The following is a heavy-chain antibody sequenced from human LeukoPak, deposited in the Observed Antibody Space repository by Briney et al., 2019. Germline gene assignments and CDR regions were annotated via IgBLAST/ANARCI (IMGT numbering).Heavy chain of an antibody. Sequence: SETLSLTCAVSGGSISSGGYSWSWIRQPAGKGLEWIGRIYTSGSTNYNPSLKSRVTMSVDTSKNQFSLKLSSVTAADTAVYYCARDGDYRRGYSYGDWGQGTLVTVSS. CDR1: GGSISSGGYS. CDR2: IYTSGST. V-gene: IGHV4-61*02. CDR3: ARDGDYRRGYSYGD. J-gene: IGHJ4*02. D-gene: IGHD5-18*01.